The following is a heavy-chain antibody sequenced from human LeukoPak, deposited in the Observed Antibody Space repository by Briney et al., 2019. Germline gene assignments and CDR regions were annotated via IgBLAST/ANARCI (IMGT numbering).Heavy chain of an antibody. J-gene: IGHJ3*02. CDR1: GGTFSSYA. Sequence: GSSVKVSCKASGGTFSSYAISWVRQAPGQGLEWMERIIPIFGTANYAQKFQGRVTITTDESTSTAYMELSSLRSEDTAVYYRARGGQQWPADDAFDIWGQGTMLTVSS. V-gene: IGHV1-69*05. CDR2: IIPIFGTA. CDR3: ARGGQQWPADDAFDI. D-gene: IGHD6-19*01.